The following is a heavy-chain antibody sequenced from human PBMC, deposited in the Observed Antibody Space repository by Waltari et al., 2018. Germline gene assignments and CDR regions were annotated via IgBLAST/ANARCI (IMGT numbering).Heavy chain of an antibody. Sequence: QLVASGGGLVQPGGSLRLSCAASGFTISTYWMSWVRQDPGKGLEWVAKIKEDGNEKYYGESVKGRFTVSRDNAKNSLYLQMNSLRDEDTAVYYCARNHGQSSNDVYFDYWGQGTLVTVSS. J-gene: IGHJ4*02. CDR2: IKEDGNEK. V-gene: IGHV3-7*02. CDR1: GFTISTYW. D-gene: IGHD2-2*01. CDR3: ARNHGQSSNDVYFDY.